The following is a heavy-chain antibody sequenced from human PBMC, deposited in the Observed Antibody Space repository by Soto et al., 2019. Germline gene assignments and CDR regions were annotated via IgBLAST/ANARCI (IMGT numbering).Heavy chain of an antibody. Sequence: QVQLQESGPELVKPSGTLSLTCAVSGASISSGWWTWVRQPPGKGLEWIGETLYSGRTNYNSSLNSRVTISIDKSKKRVSRNLSSVTAADTAVYYCSSRVTDAPTWGHGTRVTVSP. D-gene: IGHD3-10*01. CDR3: SSRVTDAPT. V-gene: IGHV4-4*02. CDR1: GASISSGW. CDR2: TLYSGRT. J-gene: IGHJ5*01.